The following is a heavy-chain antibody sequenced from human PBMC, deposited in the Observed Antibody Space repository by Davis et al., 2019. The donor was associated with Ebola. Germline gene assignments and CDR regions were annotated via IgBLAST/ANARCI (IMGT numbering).Heavy chain of an antibody. V-gene: IGHV4-30-2*01. CDR1: GGSMRSGVYS. CDR3: VRDRYTGTYDAFDI. J-gene: IGHJ3*02. Sequence: SETLSLTCTVSGGSMRSGVYSWCWIRQPPGKGLEWIGTINGGGNTAYHPSLRSLVTISVDRSKNQFFLKVSSVTAADTAVYFCVRDRYTGTYDAFDIWGRGTVVTVS. D-gene: IGHD2-2*02. CDR2: INGGGNT.